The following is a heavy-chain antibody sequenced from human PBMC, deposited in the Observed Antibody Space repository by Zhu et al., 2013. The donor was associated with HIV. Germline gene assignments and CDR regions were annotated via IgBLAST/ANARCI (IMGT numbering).Heavy chain of an antibody. CDR2: IVVGSGAT. Sequence: QLVQSGAEVKKPGASVKVSCKASGYTFTSYYMQWVRQARGQRLEWIGWIVVGSGATNYAQKFQERVTITRDMSTSTAYMELSSLRSEDTAMYYCAAAEFLXLRFGGLVVQTTWGQGTLVTGLL. J-gene: IGHJ4*02. D-gene: IGHD3-16*01. CDR3: AAAEFLXLRFGGLVVQTT. CDR1: GYTFTSYY. V-gene: IGHV1-58*02.